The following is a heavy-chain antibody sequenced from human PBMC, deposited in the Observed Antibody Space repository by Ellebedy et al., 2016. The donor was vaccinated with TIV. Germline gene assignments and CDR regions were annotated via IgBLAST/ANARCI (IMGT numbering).Heavy chain of an antibody. CDR3: ARRGSYGDYAVQVNSLFDN. V-gene: IGHV3-7*01. CDR2: IYQDGSDQ. J-gene: IGHJ5*02. CDR1: GFSFRSYW. Sequence: GGSLRLSCAASGFSFRSYWMSWVRQAPGKGLEWVANIYQDGSDQYYVDSVKGRFTISRDNANKSLFLQMNSLRVEDTAVYYCARRGSYGDYAVQVNSLFDNWGQGTLVTVSS. D-gene: IGHD4-17*01.